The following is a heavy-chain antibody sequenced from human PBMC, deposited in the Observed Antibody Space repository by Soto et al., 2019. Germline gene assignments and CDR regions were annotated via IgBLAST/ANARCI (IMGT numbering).Heavy chain of an antibody. Sequence: QVQLQESGPGLVKPSETLSLACGVSGVSLSSGRSYWSWIRQPLGKGLEWIGHIFYSGNTAYNPSLKRRVSKAGDESKNQFSLNVTSGTAADAAVYYCARDETFASDCYNYFVMDVWGEGTTVTVAS. J-gene: IGHJ6*04. V-gene: IGHV4-61*01. CDR3: ARDETFASDCYNYFVMDV. D-gene: IGHD2-21*02. CDR1: GVSLSSGRSY. CDR2: IFYSGNT.